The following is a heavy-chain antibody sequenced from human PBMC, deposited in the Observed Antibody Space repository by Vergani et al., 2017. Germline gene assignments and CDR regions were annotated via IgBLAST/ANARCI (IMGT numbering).Heavy chain of an antibody. J-gene: IGHJ5*02. CDR1: GFTFSRYP. V-gene: IGHV3-23*01. CDR3: AKDPSIAASYDWFDP. CDR2: ISGSGGST. Sequence: EVPLLESGGGFVQSGGSLRLLCAASGFTFSRYPMSWVRQAPGKGLEWVSAISGSGGSTYYADSVKGRFTIARDNSKNTLYLQMNSLRAEDTAVYYCAKDPSIAASYDWFDPWGQGTLVTVSS. D-gene: IGHD6-13*01.